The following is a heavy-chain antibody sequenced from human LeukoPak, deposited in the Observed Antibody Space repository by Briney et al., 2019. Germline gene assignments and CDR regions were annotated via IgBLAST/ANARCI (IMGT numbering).Heavy chain of an antibody. CDR3: AREGPYSSSWYRTDAFDI. CDR1: GGSFSGYY. D-gene: IGHD6-13*01. Sequence: SETLSLTCAVYGGSFSGYYWSWIRQPPGKGLEWIGEINHSGSTNYNPSLKSRVTISVDTSKNQFSLKLSSVTAADTAVYYCAREGPYSSSWYRTDAFDIWGQGTMVTVSS. V-gene: IGHV4-34*01. CDR2: INHSGST. J-gene: IGHJ3*02.